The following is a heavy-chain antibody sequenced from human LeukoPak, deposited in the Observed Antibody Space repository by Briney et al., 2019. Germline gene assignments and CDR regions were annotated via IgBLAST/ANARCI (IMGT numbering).Heavy chain of an antibody. Sequence: GGSLRLSCAASGFTFSSYAMHWVRQAPGKGLKWVAVISYDGSNKYYADSVKGRFTVSRDNSKNTLYLQMNSLRAEDTAVYYCARGVGGTGTTRVHFDPWGQGTLVTVSS. D-gene: IGHD1-1*01. CDR2: ISYDGSNK. CDR3: ARGVGGTGTTRVHFDP. CDR1: GFTFSSYA. J-gene: IGHJ5*02. V-gene: IGHV3-30-3*01.